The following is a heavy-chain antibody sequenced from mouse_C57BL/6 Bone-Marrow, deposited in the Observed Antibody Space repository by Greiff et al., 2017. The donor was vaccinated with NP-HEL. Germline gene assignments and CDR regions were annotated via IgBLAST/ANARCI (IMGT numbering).Heavy chain of an antibody. CDR3: ASPFLMVTYAMDY. CDR2: INPSSGYT. J-gene: IGHJ4*01. Sequence: VQLQESGAELAKPGASVKLSCKASGYTFTSYWMHWVKQRPGQGLEWIGYINPSSGYTKYNQKFKDKATLTADKSSSTAYMQLSSLTYEDSAVYYCASPFLMVTYAMDYWGQGTSVTVSS. V-gene: IGHV1-7*01. D-gene: IGHD2-1*01. CDR1: GYTFTSYW.